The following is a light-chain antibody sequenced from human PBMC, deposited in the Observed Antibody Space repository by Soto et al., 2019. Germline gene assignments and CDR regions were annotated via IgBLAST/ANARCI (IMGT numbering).Light chain of an antibody. CDR1: QSVSSN. Sequence: EIVMTQSPATLSVSPGERATLSCRASQSVSSNLAWYQQKPGQAPRLLIYGASTRATGIPARFSGSGSGTEFTLTISSLQSEDFAVYYCQQYNKWPRTFGQGTQ. J-gene: IGKJ1*01. V-gene: IGKV3-15*01. CDR3: QQYNKWPRT. CDR2: GAS.